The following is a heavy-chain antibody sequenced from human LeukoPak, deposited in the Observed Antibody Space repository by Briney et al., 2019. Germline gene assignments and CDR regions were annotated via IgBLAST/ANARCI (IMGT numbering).Heavy chain of an antibody. CDR1: GGSFSGYY. V-gene: IGHV4-34*01. CDR2: INHSGST. J-gene: IGHJ4*02. CDR3: ARIYGSGSYYTPTTDY. D-gene: IGHD3-10*01. Sequence: SETLSLTCAVYGGSFSGYYWSWIRQPPGKVLEWIGEINHSGSTNYNPSLKSRVTISVDTSKNQFSLKLSSVTAADTAVYYCARIYGSGSYYTPTTDYWGQGTLVTVSS.